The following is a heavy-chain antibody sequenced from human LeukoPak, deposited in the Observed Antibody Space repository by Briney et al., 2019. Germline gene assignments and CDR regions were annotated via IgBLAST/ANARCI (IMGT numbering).Heavy chain of an antibody. V-gene: IGHV3-33*01. Sequence: GGSLRLSCAASGFTFSSYGMHWVRQAPGKGLEWAAVIWYDGSNKYYADSVKGRFTISRDNSKNTLYLQMNSLRAEDTAVYYCARLENGYSYGSWGQGTLVTVSS. J-gene: IGHJ4*02. CDR2: IWYDGSNK. D-gene: IGHD5-18*01. CDR3: ARLENGYSYGS. CDR1: GFTFSSYG.